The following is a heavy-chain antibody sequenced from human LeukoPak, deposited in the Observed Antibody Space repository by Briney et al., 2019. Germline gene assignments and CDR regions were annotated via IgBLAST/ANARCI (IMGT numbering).Heavy chain of an antibody. V-gene: IGHV3-30*02. CDR3: AKPDLDAIVVVPAAILDV. J-gene: IGHJ6*03. Sequence: GGSLRLSCAASGFTFSSYGMHWVRQAPGKGLEWVAFIRYDGSNKYYADSVKGRFTISRDNSKNTLYLQMNSLRSEDTAVYYCAKPDLDAIVVVPAAILDVWGKGTTVTVSS. CDR1: GFTFSSYG. D-gene: IGHD2-2*02. CDR2: IRYDGSNK.